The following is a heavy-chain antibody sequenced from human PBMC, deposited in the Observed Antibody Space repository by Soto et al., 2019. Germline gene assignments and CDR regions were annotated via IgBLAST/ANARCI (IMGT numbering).Heavy chain of an antibody. CDR1: GGSISSGGYY. CDR2: IYYSGST. V-gene: IGHV4-31*03. Sequence: QVQLQESGPGLVKPSQTLSLTCTVSGGSISSGGYYWSWIRQHPGKGLEWIGYIYYSGSTYYNPSLKSRVTISVDTSKNQFSLKLSSVTATDTAVYYCARDSSGYSYDAFDIWGQGTMVTVSS. CDR3: ARDSSGYSYDAFDI. D-gene: IGHD3-22*01. J-gene: IGHJ3*02.